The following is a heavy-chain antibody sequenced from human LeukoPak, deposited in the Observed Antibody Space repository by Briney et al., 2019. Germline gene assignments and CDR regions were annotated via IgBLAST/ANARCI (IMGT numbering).Heavy chain of an antibody. D-gene: IGHD3-10*01. Sequence: ASVKVSCKASGYTFTSYDINWVRQATGQGLEWMGWMNPNSGNTGYAQKFQGRVTMTRNTSISTAYMELSTLRSDDTAVSYCARVFAYHLWFGESPHWFDPWGQGTLVTVSS. CDR3: ARVFAYHLWFGESPHWFDP. CDR1: GYTFTSYD. V-gene: IGHV1-8*01. CDR2: MNPNSGNT. J-gene: IGHJ5*02.